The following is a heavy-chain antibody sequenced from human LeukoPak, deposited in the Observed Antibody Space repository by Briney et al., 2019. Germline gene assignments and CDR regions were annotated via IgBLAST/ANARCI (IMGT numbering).Heavy chain of an antibody. Sequence: QPGGSLRLSCAASGFTFSSYAMTWVRQAPGKGLEWVAIIKQDGSRKYYVDSVKGRFTISRDNARNSLYLQMNSLRAEDTAVYWAVAGTTYWGQGTLVTVSS. J-gene: IGHJ4*02. CDR3: VAGTTY. D-gene: IGHD6-19*01. CDR2: IKQDGSRK. V-gene: IGHV3-7*05. CDR1: GFTFSSYA.